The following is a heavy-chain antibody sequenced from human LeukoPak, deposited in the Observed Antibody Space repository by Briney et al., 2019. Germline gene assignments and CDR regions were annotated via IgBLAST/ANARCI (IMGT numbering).Heavy chain of an antibody. V-gene: IGHV3-48*01. Sequence: GGSLRLSCAASGFTFSNYNMNWVRQAPGKGLECIAYISSSSSTIYYADSVKGRFTISRDNAKNSLFLHMNSLRAEDTALYYCARENFADLFDFWGQGAVVTVSS. CDR3: ARENFADLFDF. CDR1: GFTFSNYN. J-gene: IGHJ4*02. D-gene: IGHD1-7*01. CDR2: ISSSSSTI.